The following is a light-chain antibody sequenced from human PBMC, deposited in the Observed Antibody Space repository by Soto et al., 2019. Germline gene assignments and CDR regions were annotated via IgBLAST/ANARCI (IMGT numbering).Light chain of an antibody. CDR3: QPYNNWPLT. CDR2: DTS. V-gene: IGKV3-15*01. CDR1: QSVSSSY. J-gene: IGKJ4*01. Sequence: EIVLTQSPGTLTLSPGERATLSCSASQSVSSSYLAWYQHKPGQTPRLLIYDTSTRATGVPARFSGSRSGPEFTLTINSLQSEDFAIYYCQPYNNWPLTFGGGTKVDIK.